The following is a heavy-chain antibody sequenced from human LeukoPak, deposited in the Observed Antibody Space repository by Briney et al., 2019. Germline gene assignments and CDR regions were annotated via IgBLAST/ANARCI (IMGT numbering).Heavy chain of an antibody. J-gene: IGHJ4*02. CDR1: GFTFSSYS. V-gene: IGHV3-21*01. D-gene: IGHD3-9*01. Sequence: GGSLRLSCAASGFTFSSYSMNWVRQAPGKGLEWVSSISSSSSYIYYADSVKGRFTISRDNAKKSLYLQMDSLRAEDTAVYYCATHGYSELRYFDWSTNEWGQGTLVTVSS. CDR3: ATHGYSELRYFDWSTNE. CDR2: ISSSSSYI.